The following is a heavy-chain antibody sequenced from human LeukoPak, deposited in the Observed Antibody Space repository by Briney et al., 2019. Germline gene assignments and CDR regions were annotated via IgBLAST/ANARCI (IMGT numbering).Heavy chain of an antibody. Sequence: GGSLRLSCVASGFTFSSYTMHWVRQAPGKGLEWVAVISYDGSNKYYADSVKGRFTISRDNSKNTLYLQMNSLRAEDTAVYYCARDLTAGITMIAYYFDYWGQGTLVTVSS. CDR3: ARDLTAGITMIAYYFDY. J-gene: IGHJ4*02. D-gene: IGHD3-22*01. CDR2: ISYDGSNK. CDR1: GFTFSSYT. V-gene: IGHV3-30-3*01.